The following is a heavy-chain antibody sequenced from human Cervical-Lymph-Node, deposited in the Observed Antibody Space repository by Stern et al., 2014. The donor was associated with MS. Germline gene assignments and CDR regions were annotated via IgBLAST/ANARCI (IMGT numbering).Heavy chain of an antibody. D-gene: IGHD5-12*01. CDR3: VRDRVVYSGYDRGMDV. V-gene: IGHV3-11*01. Sequence: VQLVESGGGLVKPGGSLRLSCAASGFTFSDYYLSWIRLAPGKGLEWASYISGSSSPIYYAASVKGRFTVSRDNAKNSLYLQMNSLRVEDTAVYYCVRDRVVYSGYDRGMDVWGQGTTVTVSS. CDR1: GFTFSDYY. CDR2: ISGSSSPI. J-gene: IGHJ6*02.